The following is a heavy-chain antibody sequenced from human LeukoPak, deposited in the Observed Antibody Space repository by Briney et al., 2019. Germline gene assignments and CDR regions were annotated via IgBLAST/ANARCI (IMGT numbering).Heavy chain of an antibody. V-gene: IGHV1-18*01. CDR3: ARGSSPVTHSDYYFYAMDV. Sequence: PLASVKVSCKASGYTFPNYGVSWVQQAPGQGLERMGWISAYTGKTNYAQKFQGRVTMTTDTSTSTVYMELTSLRSDDTAVYYCARGSSPVTHSDYYFYAMDVWGQGTTVTVSS. CDR1: GYTFPNYG. D-gene: IGHD4-11*01. J-gene: IGHJ6*02. CDR2: ISAYTGKT.